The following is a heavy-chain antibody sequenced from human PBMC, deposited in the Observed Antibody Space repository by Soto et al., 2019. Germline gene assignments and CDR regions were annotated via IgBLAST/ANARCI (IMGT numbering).Heavy chain of an antibody. CDR2: IKQDESAK. Sequence: GGSLRLSCAGSGFTFSSHWLSWVRQAPGKGLEWVGNIKQDESAKYYTDSAKGRFTISRDNTKNSLFLQMNRLRVEDTAVYYCARLHCISSPCDAGTHYFDHWGQGTLVTVSS. CDR1: GFTFSSHW. V-gene: IGHV3-7*01. J-gene: IGHJ4*02. CDR3: ARLHCISSPCDAGTHYFDH. D-gene: IGHD2-2*01.